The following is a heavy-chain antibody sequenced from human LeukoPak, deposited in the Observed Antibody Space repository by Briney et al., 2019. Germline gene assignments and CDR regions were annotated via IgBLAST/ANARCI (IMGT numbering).Heavy chain of an antibody. CDR3: ARVASYGYQQQLVHYYYYYMDV. CDR2: INHSGST. J-gene: IGHJ6*03. D-gene: IGHD5-18*01. V-gene: IGHV4-34*01. CDR1: DGSFNDYY. Sequence: PSETLSLTCAVYDGSFNDYYWSWIRQPPGKGLEWIGEINHSGSTNYNPSLKSRVTISVDTSKNQFSLRLSSATAADTAVYYCARVASYGYQQQLVHYYYYYMDVWGKGTTVTVSS.